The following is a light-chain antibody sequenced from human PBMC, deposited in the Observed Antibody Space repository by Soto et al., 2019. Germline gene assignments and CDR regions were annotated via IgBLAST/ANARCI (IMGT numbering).Light chain of an antibody. V-gene: IGLV1-40*01. J-gene: IGLJ2*01. CDR3: QSYASSLSVV. CDR1: SSNIGAGYD. CDR2: GNS. Sequence: QSVLTQPPSVSGAPGQRVTISCTGSSSNIGAGYDVHWYQQLPGTAPKLLIYGNSNRPSGVPDRFSGSKSGTSASLAITGLQAEYEPDYYCQSYASSLSVVFGGGTKLTVL.